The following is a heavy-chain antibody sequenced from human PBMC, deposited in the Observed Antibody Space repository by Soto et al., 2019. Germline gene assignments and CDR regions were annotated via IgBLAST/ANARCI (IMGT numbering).Heavy chain of an antibody. CDR2: VSGYNGNT. CDR3: SRAGELPYYTYGMDV. D-gene: IGHD1-7*01. CDR1: GYTFTTSG. J-gene: IGHJ6*02. Sequence: VQLVQSGGEVKKPGASVKVSCKASGYTFTTSGVSWVRQAPGQGLEWMGCVSGYNGNTKYEEKFDDRFTMTTDTSTSTAYLELRSLPTDDTAVYYCSRAGELPYYTYGMDVWGQGTTVIVSS. V-gene: IGHV1-18*01.